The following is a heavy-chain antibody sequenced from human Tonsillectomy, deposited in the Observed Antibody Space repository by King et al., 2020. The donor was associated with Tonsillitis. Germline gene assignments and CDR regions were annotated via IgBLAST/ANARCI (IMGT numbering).Heavy chain of an antibody. V-gene: IGHV4-59*01. CDR2: IYYSGST. CDR3: ARGIRGGDYYYYYMDV. CDR1: GGSISSYY. J-gene: IGHJ6*03. D-gene: IGHD3-10*01. Sequence: QLQESGPGLVKPSETLSLTCTVSGGSISSYYWSWIRQPPGKGLEWIGYIYYSGSTNYNPSLKSRVTISVDTSKNQFSLKLSSVTAADTAVYYWARGIRGGDYYYYYMDVWGKGTTVTVSS.